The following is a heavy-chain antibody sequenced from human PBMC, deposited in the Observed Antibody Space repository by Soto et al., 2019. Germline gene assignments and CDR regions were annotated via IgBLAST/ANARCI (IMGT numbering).Heavy chain of an antibody. CDR3: ARGRIGRGYQNFDY. V-gene: IGHV4-34*01. CDR1: GGSFSGYY. CDR2: INHSGST. D-gene: IGHD3-22*01. J-gene: IGHJ4*02. Sequence: SETLSLTCAVYGGSFSGYYWSWIRQPPGKGLEWIGEINHSGSTNYNPSLKSRVTISVDTSKNQFSLKLSSVTAADTAVYYCARGRIGRGYQNFDYWGQGTLVTVSS.